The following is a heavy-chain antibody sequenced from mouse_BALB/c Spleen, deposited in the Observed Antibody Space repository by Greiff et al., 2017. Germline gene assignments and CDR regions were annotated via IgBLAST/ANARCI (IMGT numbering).Heavy chain of an antibody. D-gene: IGHD1-1*01. CDR2: ISSGSSTI. J-gene: IGHJ1*01. Sequence: EVHLVESGGGLVQPGGSRKLSCAASGFTFSSFGMHWVRQAPEKGLEWVAYISSGSSTIYYADTVKGRFTISRDNPKNTLFLQMTSLRSEDTAMYYCASSYYGSSWGYFDVWGAGTTVTVSS. CDR3: ASSYYGSSWGYFDV. CDR1: GFTFSSFG. V-gene: IGHV5-17*02.